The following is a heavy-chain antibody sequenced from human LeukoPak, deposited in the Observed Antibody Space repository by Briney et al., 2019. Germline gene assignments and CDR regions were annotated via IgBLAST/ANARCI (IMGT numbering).Heavy chain of an antibody. V-gene: IGHV3-33*01. J-gene: IGHJ1*01. CDR2: IWYDGSNK. CDR1: GFTFSSHG. Sequence: GGSLRLSCAASGFTFSSHGMHWVRQAPGKGLEWLAIIWYDGSNKYYADSVKGRFTISRDNSKNTLYLQMNSLRAEDTAVYYCARRSYSGEGPSAEYFQHWGQGTLVTVSS. CDR3: ARRSYSGEGPSAEYFQH. D-gene: IGHD2-15*01.